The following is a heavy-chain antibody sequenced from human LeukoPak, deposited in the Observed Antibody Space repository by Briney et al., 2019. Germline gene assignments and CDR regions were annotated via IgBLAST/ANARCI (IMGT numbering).Heavy chain of an antibody. J-gene: IGHJ4*02. Sequence: PSETLSLTCAVSGGSISSSNWWSWVRQPPGKGLEFIGEIFHSGSTNYNPSLKSRVTLSVDKSKNQFSLKLTSVTAADTAVCYCATTFNWAFDYWGQGTLVTVSS. D-gene: IGHD7-27*01. CDR3: ATTFNWAFDY. CDR1: GGSISSSNW. CDR2: IFHSGST. V-gene: IGHV4-4*02.